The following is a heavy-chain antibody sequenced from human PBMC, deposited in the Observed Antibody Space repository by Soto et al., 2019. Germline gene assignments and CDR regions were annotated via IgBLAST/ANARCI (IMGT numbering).Heavy chain of an antibody. D-gene: IGHD3-22*01. V-gene: IGHV3-21*01. CDR3: ATEYVSSGYYTLPDAFDI. CDR2: ISSSSSYI. CDR1: GFTFSSYS. Sequence: GGSLRLSYAASGFTFSSYSMNWVRQAPGKGLEWVSSISSSSSYIYYADSVKGRFTISRGNAKNSLYLQMNSLRAEDTAVYYCATEYVSSGYYTLPDAFDIWGQGTMVTVSS. J-gene: IGHJ3*02.